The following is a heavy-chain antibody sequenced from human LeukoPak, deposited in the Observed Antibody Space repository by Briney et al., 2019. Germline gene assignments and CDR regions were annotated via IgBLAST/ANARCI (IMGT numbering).Heavy chain of an antibody. CDR1: GFTFSSYA. V-gene: IGHV3-23*01. J-gene: IGHJ6*02. CDR3: AKDGEGASSGWYRNYYYNGMDC. Sequence: PGGSLRLSCAASGFTFSSYAMSWVRQAPGKGLEWVSAISGSGGSTYYADSVKGRFTISRDNSKNTLYLQMNSLRAEDTAVYYCAKDGEGASSGWYRNYYYNGMDCGGQGPTVTVS. D-gene: IGHD6-19*01. CDR2: ISGSGGST.